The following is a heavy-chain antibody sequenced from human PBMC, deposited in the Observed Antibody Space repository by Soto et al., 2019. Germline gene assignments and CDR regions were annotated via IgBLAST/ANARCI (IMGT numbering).Heavy chain of an antibody. CDR3: AHRPIVGAAI. CDR2: IFHSGST. CDR1: GCSISNSNW. J-gene: IGHJ4*02. V-gene: IGHV4-4*02. Sequence: QVQLQESGPGLVKPSGTLSLTCAVFGCSISNSNWWTWDRQPPGKGLDWIVEIFHSGSTNYNSALMGRVTISVDRANTQFSPKLSSVTAADTAVYYCAHRPIVGAAIWGQGTLVTVSS. D-gene: IGHD1-26*01.